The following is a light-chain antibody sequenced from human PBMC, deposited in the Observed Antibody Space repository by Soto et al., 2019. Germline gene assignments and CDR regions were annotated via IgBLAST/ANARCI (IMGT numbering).Light chain of an antibody. J-gene: IGKJ2*01. CDR2: GAS. V-gene: IGKV3-15*01. CDR3: QQCHDWPRT. CDR1: QSVSSS. Sequence: EIVMTQSPATLSVSPGERATLSCRASQSVSSSLAWYQQKPGQAPRLLIYGASTRATGVPARFSGSGSGTKFTLTISSLQSEDFAVYYCQQCHDWPRTFGQGTKLEIK.